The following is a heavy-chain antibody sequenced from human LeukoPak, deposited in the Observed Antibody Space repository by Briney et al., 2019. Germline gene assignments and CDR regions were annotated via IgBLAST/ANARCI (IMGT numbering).Heavy chain of an antibody. CDR2: ISSSSSYI. CDR3: ARDPGGSGWYLIDY. V-gene: IGHV3-21*01. J-gene: IGHJ4*02. Sequence: GGSLRLSCAASGFTFSSYSMNWVRQAPGKGLEWVSSISSSSSYIYYADSVKGRFTISRDNAKNSLYLQMNSLRAEDTAVYYCARDPGGSGWYLIDYWGQGTLVTVSS. CDR1: GFTFSSYS. D-gene: IGHD6-19*01.